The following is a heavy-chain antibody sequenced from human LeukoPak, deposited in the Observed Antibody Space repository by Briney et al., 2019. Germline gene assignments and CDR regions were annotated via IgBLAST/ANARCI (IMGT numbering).Heavy chain of an antibody. J-gene: IGHJ4*02. CDR2: IWYDGSNK. D-gene: IGHD1-1*01. CDR1: GFTSSSYG. Sequence: GGSLRLSCAASGFTSSSYGMHWVRQAPGKGLEWVAVIWYDGSNKYYADSVKGRFTISRDNSKNTLYLQMNSLRAEDTAVYYCATDRPHPRNEPTNFDYWGQGTLVTVSS. CDR3: ATDRPHPRNEPTNFDY. V-gene: IGHV3-33*01.